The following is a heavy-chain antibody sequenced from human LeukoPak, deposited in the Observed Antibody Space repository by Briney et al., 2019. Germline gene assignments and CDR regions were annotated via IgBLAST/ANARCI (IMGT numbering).Heavy chain of an antibody. Sequence: ASVKVSCNASGYTCTGSYMHWVRQAPGQGLGWVGCINPNTGCTNYAQKFQRRVTMTRDSSISTAYMELSRMISDDTAVYYCARGSSVAGQYYYYYYMDVWGKGTTVTVSS. CDR3: ARGSSVAGQYYYYYYMDV. J-gene: IGHJ6*03. D-gene: IGHD6-19*01. V-gene: IGHV1-2*02. CDR2: INPNTGCT. CDR1: GYTCTGSY.